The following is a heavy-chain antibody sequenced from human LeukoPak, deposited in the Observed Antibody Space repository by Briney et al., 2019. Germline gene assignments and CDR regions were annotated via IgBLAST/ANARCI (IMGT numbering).Heavy chain of an antibody. CDR1: GFTFSSYG. D-gene: IGHD2-15*01. CDR2: IWYDGSNK. Sequence: GGSLRLSCAASGFTFSSYGMHWVRQAPGKGLEWVAVIWYDGSNKYYADSVKGRFTISRDNSKNTLYLQMNSLRAEDTAVYYCARDGYAYCSGGSCYLDYWGQGTLVTVS. CDR3: ARDGYAYCSGGSCYLDY. J-gene: IGHJ4*02. V-gene: IGHV3-33*01.